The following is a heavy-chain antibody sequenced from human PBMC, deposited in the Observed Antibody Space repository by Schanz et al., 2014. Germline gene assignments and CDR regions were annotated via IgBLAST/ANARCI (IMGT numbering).Heavy chain of an antibody. J-gene: IGHJ4*02. Sequence: VQLVESGGGVVQPGGSLRLSCAASGFTFNSYAFHWVRQAPGKGLEWVALISYDGNTKYYADSVRGRFTISRDNLKNTVYLQMNSLRAGDTAVYYCAKDGRLPYYGTGSDFDYWGQGTLVAVSS. CDR2: ISYDGNTK. V-gene: IGHV3-30-3*02. D-gene: IGHD3-22*01. CDR3: AKDGRLPYYGTGSDFDY. CDR1: GFTFNSYA.